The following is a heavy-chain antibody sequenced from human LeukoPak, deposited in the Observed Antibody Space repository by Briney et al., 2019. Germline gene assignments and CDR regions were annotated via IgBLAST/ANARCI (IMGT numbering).Heavy chain of an antibody. CDR2: IYHSGST. J-gene: IGHJ4*02. CDR1: GGSISSGGYS. V-gene: IGHV4-30-2*01. D-gene: IGHD1-14*01. Sequence: SQTLSLTCAVSGGSISSGGYSWSWIRQPPGKGLEWIGYIYHSGSTYYNPSLKSRVTISVDRSKNQFSLKLSSVTAADTAVYYCASRYNRGGDYWGQGTLVTVSS. CDR3: ASRYNRGGDY.